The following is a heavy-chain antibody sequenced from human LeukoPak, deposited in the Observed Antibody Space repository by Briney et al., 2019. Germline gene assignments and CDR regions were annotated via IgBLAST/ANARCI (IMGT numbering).Heavy chain of an antibody. CDR2: IYYSGST. Sequence: PSETLSLTCTVSGDSISSSSSYWGWIRQPPGKGLEWIGSIYYSGSTYYNTSLKSRVTISADTSKNQFSLKLSSVTAADTAVYYCAVTRATMIVAHDAFDIWGQGTMVTVSS. J-gene: IGHJ3*02. D-gene: IGHD3-22*01. CDR3: AVTRATMIVAHDAFDI. CDR1: GDSISSSSSY. V-gene: IGHV4-39*07.